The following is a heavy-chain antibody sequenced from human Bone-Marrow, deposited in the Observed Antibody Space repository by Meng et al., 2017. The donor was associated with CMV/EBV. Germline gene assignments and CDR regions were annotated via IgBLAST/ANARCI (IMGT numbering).Heavy chain of an antibody. CDR3: ARVGPPVSFDI. D-gene: IGHD3-16*01. CDR2: ISSSSSYI. J-gene: IGHJ3*02. V-gene: IGHV3-21*01. Sequence: GGSLRLSCAASGFTFSSYSMNWVRQAQGKGLEWVSSISSSSSYIYYADSVKGRFTISRDNAKNSLYLQMNSLRAEDTAVYYCARVGPPVSFDIWGQGKMVNVAS. CDR1: GFTFSSYS.